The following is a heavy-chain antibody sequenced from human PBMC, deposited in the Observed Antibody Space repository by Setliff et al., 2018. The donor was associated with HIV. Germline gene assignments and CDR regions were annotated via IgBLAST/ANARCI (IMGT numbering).Heavy chain of an antibody. CDR3: ARRRDGYNSAPWRNDY. CDR2: INHSGRT. Sequence: SETLSLTCAVYGGSFRGYYWSWIRQPPGKGLEWIGEINHSGRTIQSPSLGSRVTISIDTSKNQFSLKLRSVTAADTAVYYCARRRDGYNSAPWRNDYWGQGTLVTVSS. D-gene: IGHD5-12*01. CDR1: GGSFRGYY. V-gene: IGHV4-34*01. J-gene: IGHJ4*02.